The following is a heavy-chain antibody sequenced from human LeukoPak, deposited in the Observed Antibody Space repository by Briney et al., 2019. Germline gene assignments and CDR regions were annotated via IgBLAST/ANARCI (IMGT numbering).Heavy chain of an antibody. D-gene: IGHD3-3*01. Sequence: SETLSLTCTVSGGSISNYYWSWIRQPPGKGLEWIGYIYYSGSTNYNPSLKSRVTISVDTSKNQFSLKLSSVTAADTAIYHCAKDLLGYYDRPDAFDIWGQGTMVTVSS. CDR2: IYYSGST. V-gene: IGHV4-59*01. CDR1: GGSISNYY. CDR3: AKDLLGYYDRPDAFDI. J-gene: IGHJ3*02.